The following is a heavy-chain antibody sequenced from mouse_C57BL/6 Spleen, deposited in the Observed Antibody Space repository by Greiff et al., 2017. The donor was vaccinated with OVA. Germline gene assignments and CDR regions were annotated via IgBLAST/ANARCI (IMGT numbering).Heavy chain of an antibody. CDR3: ARRTYDYDGDAMDY. J-gene: IGHJ4*01. CDR1: GYTFTSYW. Sequence: QVHVKQPGAELVKPGASVKLSCKASGYTFTSYWMHWVKQRPGRGLEWIGRIDPNSGGTKYNEKFKSKATLTVDKPSSTAYMQLSSLTSEDSAVYYCARRTYDYDGDAMDYWGQGTSVTVSS. D-gene: IGHD2-4*01. CDR2: IDPNSGGT. V-gene: IGHV1-72*01.